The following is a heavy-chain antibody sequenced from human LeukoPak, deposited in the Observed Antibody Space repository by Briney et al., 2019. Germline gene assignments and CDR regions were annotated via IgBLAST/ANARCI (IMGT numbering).Heavy chain of an antibody. D-gene: IGHD1-26*01. CDR2: ISAYNGNT. J-gene: IGHJ5*02. CDR1: GYTFTNYG. CDR3: ARDPVHGSNVYIWFDP. Sequence: ASVKVSCKASGYTFTNYGISWVRQAPGQGLEWMGWISAYNGNTNYAQKLQGRVTITTDTSTSTAYMELRSLRSDDPAVYYCARDPVHGSNVYIWFDPWGQGTLVTVSS. V-gene: IGHV1-18*01.